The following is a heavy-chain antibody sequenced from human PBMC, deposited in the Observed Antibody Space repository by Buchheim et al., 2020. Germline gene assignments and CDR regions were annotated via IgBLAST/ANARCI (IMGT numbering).Heavy chain of an antibody. CDR1: GFTFSSYS. CDR3: AREGGELERGAYYYYYGMDV. J-gene: IGHJ6*02. D-gene: IGHD1-1*01. CDR2: ISSSSSTI. Sequence: EVQLVESGGGLVQPGGSLRLSCAASGFTFSSYSMNWVRQAPGKGLEWVSYISSSSSTIYYADSVKGRFTISRDNAKNSRYLQMNSLRAEDTAVYYCAREGGELERGAYYYYYGMDVWGQGTT. V-gene: IGHV3-48*01.